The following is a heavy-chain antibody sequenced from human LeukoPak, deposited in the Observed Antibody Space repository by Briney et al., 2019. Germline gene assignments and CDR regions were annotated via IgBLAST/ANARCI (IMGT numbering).Heavy chain of an antibody. Sequence: GGSLRLSCAASGFTFSSYSMNWVRQAPGKGLEWVSYISSSSSTIYYADSVKGRFTISRDNAKNPLYLQMNSLRAEDTAVYYCARIHSSSWYGESGYGMDVWGQGTTVTVSS. CDR1: GFTFSSYS. J-gene: IGHJ6*02. V-gene: IGHV3-48*01. D-gene: IGHD6-13*01. CDR3: ARIHSSSWYGESGYGMDV. CDR2: ISSSSSTI.